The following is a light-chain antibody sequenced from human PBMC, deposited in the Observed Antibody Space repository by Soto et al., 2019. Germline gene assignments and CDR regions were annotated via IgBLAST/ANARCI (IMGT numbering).Light chain of an antibody. CDR3: AAWDDSLNGVV. CDR1: SGHSSYA. V-gene: IGLV4-69*01. J-gene: IGLJ2*01. CDR2: LNSDGSH. Sequence: QPVLTQSPSASASLGASVNLTCTLSSGHSSYAIAWHQQQPEKGPRYLMKLNSDGSHSKGDGIPDRFSGSSSGAERHLTISSLQSEDEADYYCAAWDDSLNGVVFGGGTKLTVL.